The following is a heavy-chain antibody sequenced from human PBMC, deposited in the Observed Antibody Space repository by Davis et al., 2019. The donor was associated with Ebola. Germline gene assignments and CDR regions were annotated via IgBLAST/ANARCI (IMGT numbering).Heavy chain of an antibody. J-gene: IGHJ1*01. Sequence: PAGSLRLSCAASGFTVSSNYMSWVRQAPGKGLGWVAVMYSSGRTFYADSVKGRFTISRDNSNNTLYLQMDTLRSEDTAVYHCARGISGGTVTLGDWGQGTLVTVSS. CDR2: MYSSGRT. CDR1: GFTVSSNY. CDR3: ARGISGGTVTLGD. D-gene: IGHD3-16*01. V-gene: IGHV3-66*02.